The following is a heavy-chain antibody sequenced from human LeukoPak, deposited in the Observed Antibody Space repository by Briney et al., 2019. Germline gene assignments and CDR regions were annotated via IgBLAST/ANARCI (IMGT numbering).Heavy chain of an antibody. D-gene: IGHD3-22*01. CDR1: GFTFSSYA. J-gene: IGHJ4*02. V-gene: IGHV3-23*01. CDR3: AKVGDYYYDSSGSLDFDY. CDR2: ISGSGDST. Sequence: GGSLRLSCAASGFTFSSYAMSWVRQAPGKGLERVSAISGSGDSTYYADSVKGRFTISRDNSKNTLYLQMNSLRAEDTAVYYCAKVGDYYYDSSGSLDFDYWGQGTLVTVSS.